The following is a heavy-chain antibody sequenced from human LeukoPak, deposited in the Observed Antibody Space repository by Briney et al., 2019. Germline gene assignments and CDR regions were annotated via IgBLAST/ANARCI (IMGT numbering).Heavy chain of an antibody. CDR2: INSDGSST. V-gene: IGHV3-74*01. J-gene: IGHJ6*02. Sequence: GGSLRLSCAASGFTFSSYWMHWVRQAPGKGLVWVSRINSDGSSTSYADSVKGRFTISRDNAKNTLYLQMNSLRAEDTAVYYCARDLGRAAAGYYYYYGMDVWGQGTTVTVSS. D-gene: IGHD6-13*01. CDR1: GFTFSSYW. CDR3: ARDLGRAAAGYYYYYGMDV.